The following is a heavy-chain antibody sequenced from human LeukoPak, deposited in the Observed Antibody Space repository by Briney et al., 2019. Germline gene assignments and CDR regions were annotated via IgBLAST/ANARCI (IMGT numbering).Heavy chain of an antibody. CDR1: GFTYSTYG. Sequence: PGGSLRLSCLVSGFTYSTYGMSWVRQAPGKGLEWVSSISGSSGRTYYADSVKGRFTISRDNSKSTLFLQMNSLRVEDTAVYYCAKDGLPSDYWGQGTLVTVSS. CDR3: AKDGLPSDY. D-gene: IGHD5-12*01. J-gene: IGHJ4*02. CDR2: ISGSSGRT. V-gene: IGHV3-23*01.